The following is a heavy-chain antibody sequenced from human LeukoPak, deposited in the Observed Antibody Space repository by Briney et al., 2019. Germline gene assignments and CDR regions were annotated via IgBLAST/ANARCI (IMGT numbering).Heavy chain of an antibody. CDR2: ISASGDVT. J-gene: IGHJ3*02. V-gene: IGHV3-23*01. CDR3: AKSLFTSATGTGRAFHI. D-gene: IGHD1-1*01. CDR1: GFSFSAYP. Sequence: GGSLRLSCAASGFSFSAYPMGWVRQAPGKGLQWLSGISASGDVTFHADRVKGRFAISGDNSKNTLYLQMTGLRAGDTAEYYCAKSLFTSATGTGRAFHIWGQGTMVTVSS.